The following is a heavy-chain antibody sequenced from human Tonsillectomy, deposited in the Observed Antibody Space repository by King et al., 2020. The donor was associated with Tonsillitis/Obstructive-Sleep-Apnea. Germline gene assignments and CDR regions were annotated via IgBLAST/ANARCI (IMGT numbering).Heavy chain of an antibody. V-gene: IGHV3-23*04. Sequence: VQLVGSGGGLVQPGGSLRLSCAASGFTFSSYAMSWVRQAPGKGLEWVSAISGSGGSTYYADSVKGRFTISRDNSKNTLYLQMNSLRAEDTAVYYCAKNHTYYDFWSGYYYYYMDVWGKGTTVTVSS. CDR3: AKNHTYYDFWSGYYYYYMDV. J-gene: IGHJ6*03. D-gene: IGHD3-3*01. CDR2: ISGSGGST. CDR1: GFTFSSYA.